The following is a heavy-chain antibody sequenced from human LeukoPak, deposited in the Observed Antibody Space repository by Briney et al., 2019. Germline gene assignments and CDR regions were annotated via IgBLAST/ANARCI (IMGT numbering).Heavy chain of an antibody. J-gene: IGHJ4*02. D-gene: IGHD3-16*02. Sequence: GGSLRLSCAASGFTLSSYEMNWVRLAPGKGLEWISYISRTGNSIYYADSVKGRFTISRDNARKTLYLLMSSLRAEDSAIYYCVRYRPAPAWGQGTLVTVAS. CDR1: GFTLSSYE. CDR2: ISRTGNSI. V-gene: IGHV3-48*03. CDR3: VRYRPAPA.